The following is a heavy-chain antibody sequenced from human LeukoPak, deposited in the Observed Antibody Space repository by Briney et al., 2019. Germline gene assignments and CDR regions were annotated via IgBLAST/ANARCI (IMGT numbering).Heavy chain of an antibody. Sequence: SQTLSLTCAISGDSVSSNSATWDWIRQSPSRGLEWLGGTYYRSKWYNDYAVSVKSRVTINPDTSKNQFSLQLNSVTPEDTAVYYCAREGSDGYLFDYWGQGSLVIVSS. CDR3: AREGSDGYLFDY. V-gene: IGHV6-1*01. CDR2: TYYRSKWYN. D-gene: IGHD3-16*01. CDR1: GDSVSSNSAT. J-gene: IGHJ4*02.